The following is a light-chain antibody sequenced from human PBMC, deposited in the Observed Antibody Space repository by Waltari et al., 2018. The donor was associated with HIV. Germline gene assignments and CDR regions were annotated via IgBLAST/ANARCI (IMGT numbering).Light chain of an antibody. CDR2: AAS. CDR1: QNISSY. J-gene: IGKJ1*01. V-gene: IGKV1-39*01. CDR3: QQSYSTPRT. Sequence: DIQMTQSPSSLSASVGDRVTITCRASQNISSYLSWYQQKPGKAPKVLIYAASSLQSGVPSRFSGSGSGTDFNISISSLQLEDFATYYCQQSYSTPRTFGKGTKVEIK.